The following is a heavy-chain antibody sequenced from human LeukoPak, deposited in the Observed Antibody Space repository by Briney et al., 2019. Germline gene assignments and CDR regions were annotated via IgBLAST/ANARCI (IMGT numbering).Heavy chain of an antibody. J-gene: IGHJ4*02. D-gene: IGHD5-18*01. CDR1: GYTFSSNY. V-gene: IGHV1-46*01. Sequence: ASVKVSCKASGYTFSSNYMHWVRQAAGQGLEWMGAIHPSGGSTSYAQKFQGRVTMTKDTSMSTAYMELSSLRSEDTAIYYCARMGMDAAMITNFFDYWGQGTLITVSS. CDR3: ARMGMDAAMITNFFDY. CDR2: IHPSGGST.